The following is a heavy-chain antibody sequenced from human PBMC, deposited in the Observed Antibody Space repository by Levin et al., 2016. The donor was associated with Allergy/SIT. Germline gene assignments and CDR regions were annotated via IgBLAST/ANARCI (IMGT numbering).Heavy chain of an antibody. CDR2: INHSGST. Sequence: SETLSLTCAVYGGSFSGYYWSGIRQPPGKGLEWIGEINHSGSTNYNPSLKSRVTISVDTSKNQFSLKLSSVTAADTAVYYCARGAPYFDYWGQGTLVTVSS. V-gene: IGHV4-34*01. J-gene: IGHJ4*02. CDR1: GGSFSGYY. CDR3: ARGAPYFDY.